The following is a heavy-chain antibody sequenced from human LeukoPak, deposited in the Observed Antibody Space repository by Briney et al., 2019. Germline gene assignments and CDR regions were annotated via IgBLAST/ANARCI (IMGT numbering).Heavy chain of an antibody. J-gene: IGHJ4*02. CDR1: GGSISSCY. D-gene: IGHD5-24*01. CDR3: ARYSRERWPLFDY. V-gene: IGHV4-59*08. Sequence: SETLSLTCTVSGGSISSCYWSWIRQPPGKGLEWMGYIYYSGSTNYNPSLKSRVTISVDTSKNQFSLKLSSVTAADTAVYYCARYSRERWPLFDYWGQGTLVTVS. CDR2: IYYSGST.